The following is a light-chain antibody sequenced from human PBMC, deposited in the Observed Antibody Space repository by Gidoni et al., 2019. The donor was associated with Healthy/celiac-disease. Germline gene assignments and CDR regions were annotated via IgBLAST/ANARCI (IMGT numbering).Light chain of an antibody. CDR1: SSDVGDYNY. V-gene: IGLV2-14*01. J-gene: IGLJ3*02. CDR2: DVS. Sequence: SLLTHPPPVSVSPGPSITTSCTGTSSDVGDYNYVSWYQQHPLKAPKLMIYDVSNRPSGVSNRFSGSKSSNTASLTISGLQAEDEADYYCSSYTSSSTLVFGGGTKLTVL. CDR3: SSYTSSSTLV.